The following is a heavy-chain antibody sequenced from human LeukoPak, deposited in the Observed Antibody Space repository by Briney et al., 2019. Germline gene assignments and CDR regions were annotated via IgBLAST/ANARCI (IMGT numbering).Heavy chain of an antibody. CDR1: GFTFSNYN. Sequence: GGSLRLSCADSGFTFSNYNMNWVRQAPGKAMEWVSSITSSGTYTFYADSVKGRFTISRDNAKNSLYLQMDSLGPEDTAVYYCARVADDCGGDCYSGSDYWGQGTLVTVSS. D-gene: IGHD2-21*02. CDR2: ITSSGTYT. J-gene: IGHJ4*02. CDR3: ARVADDCGGDCYSGSDY. V-gene: IGHV3-21*01.